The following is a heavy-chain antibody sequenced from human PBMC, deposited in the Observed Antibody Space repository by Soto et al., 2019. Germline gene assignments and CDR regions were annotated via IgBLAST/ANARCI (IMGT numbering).Heavy chain of an antibody. CDR2: ISDDGNSI. CDR1: GFSLSNYP. CDR3: AREQYYFDY. J-gene: IGHJ4*02. Sequence: QVQLVESGGGVVQPGRSLRLSCAAAGFSLSNYPMHWVRQGPGKGLEWVAVISDDGNSIYYADSLKGRFTISRDISKNTLYLQTNSLRPEDTAMYYCAREQYYFDYWGQGTLVTVSS. V-gene: IGHV3-30-3*01.